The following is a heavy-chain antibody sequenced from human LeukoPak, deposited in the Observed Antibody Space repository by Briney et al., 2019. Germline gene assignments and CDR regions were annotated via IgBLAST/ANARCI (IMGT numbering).Heavy chain of an antibody. J-gene: IGHJ4*02. CDR2: LYSDGNT. CDR1: GFTVIAND. V-gene: IGHV3-53*01. D-gene: IGHD1-14*01. Sequence: GGSLRLSCAASGFTVIANDMTWVRQAPGKGLEWVSVLYSDGNTKYADSVRGRFTISRDNSKNTLYLEMNSLSPDDTAVYYCARGVEPLAANTLAYWGQGTLVTVSS. CDR3: ARGVEPLAANTLAY.